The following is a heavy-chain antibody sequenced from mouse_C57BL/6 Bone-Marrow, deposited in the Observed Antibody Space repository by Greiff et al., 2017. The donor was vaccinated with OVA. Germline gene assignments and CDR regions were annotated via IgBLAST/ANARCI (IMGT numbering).Heavy chain of an antibody. CDR3: AKNVGGYDLYYAMDY. J-gene: IGHJ4*01. Sequence: VQLVESGPGLVQPSQSLTITCTVSGFAFTSYGVHWVRQSPGKSLAWLGVIWRGGSTDYEEAVMSRLSITKDNSKSQVFFKMNSLQADDTAIYYCAKNVGGYDLYYAMDYWGQGTAVTVSS. CDR2: IWRGGST. CDR1: GFAFTSYG. V-gene: IGHV2-5*01. D-gene: IGHD2-2*01.